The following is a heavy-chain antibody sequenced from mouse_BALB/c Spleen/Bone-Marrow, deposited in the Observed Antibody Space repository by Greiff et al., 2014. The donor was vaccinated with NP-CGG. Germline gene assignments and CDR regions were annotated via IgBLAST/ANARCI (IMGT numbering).Heavy chain of an antibody. CDR3: ARRELGQRWFTY. CDR2: IDPSDSYT. CDR1: GYTFTSYW. D-gene: IGHD3-1*01. V-gene: IGHV1-69*02. Sequence: VQLQQSGAEFVKPGASVKLSCKASGYTFTSYWMHWVKQRPGQGLEWIGEIDPSDSYTNYNQKFKGKATLTVDKSSSTAYMQLSSLTSEDSAVYYCARRELGQRWFTYWGQGTLVTVSA. J-gene: IGHJ3*01.